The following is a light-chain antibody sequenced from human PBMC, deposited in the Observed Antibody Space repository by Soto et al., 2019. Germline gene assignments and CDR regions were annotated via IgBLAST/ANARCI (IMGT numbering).Light chain of an antibody. J-gene: IGKJ1*01. CDR1: QTISSW. CDR2: DAS. Sequence: IHMTQSPSTLSASVLDIVTITFLASQTISSWLAWYQQKPGKAPKLLIYDASSLESGVPSRFSGSGSGTEFTLTISSLQTDDVATYYCQQYNSYGTFGQGTKVDIK. CDR3: QQYNSYGT. V-gene: IGKV1-5*01.